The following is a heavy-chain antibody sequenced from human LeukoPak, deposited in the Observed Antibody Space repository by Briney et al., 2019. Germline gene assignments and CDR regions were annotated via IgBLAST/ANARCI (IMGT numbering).Heavy chain of an antibody. CDR1: GFTFSTYV. V-gene: IGHV3-64D*06. J-gene: IGHJ4*02. Sequence: GGSLRLSCSVSGFTFSTYVMHWVRQAPGKGLEYVSAISSNGNNTYYADSVKGRFTISRDNSKNTLYLQMSSLRADDTAVYYCVRGTGYWGQGTLVTVSS. CDR3: VRGTGY. CDR2: ISSNGNNT.